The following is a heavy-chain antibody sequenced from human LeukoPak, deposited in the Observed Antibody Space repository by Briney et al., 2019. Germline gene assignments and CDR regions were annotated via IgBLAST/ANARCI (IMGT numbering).Heavy chain of an antibody. V-gene: IGHV1-18*01. J-gene: IGHJ6*02. CDR1: GYTFTSYG. CDR3: ATSRLGSSYYYYYGMDV. Sequence: ASVKVSCKASGYTFTSYGISWVRQAPGQGLEWMGWISAYNGNTNYAQKLQGRVTMTTDTSTSTAYMELRSLRSEDTAVYYCATSRLGSSYYYYYGMDVWGQGTTVTVSS. CDR2: ISAYNGNT. D-gene: IGHD1-26*01.